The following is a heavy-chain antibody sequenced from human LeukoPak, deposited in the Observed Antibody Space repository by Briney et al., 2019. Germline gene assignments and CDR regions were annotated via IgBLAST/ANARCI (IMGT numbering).Heavy chain of an antibody. CDR1: GFTFSSYW. D-gene: IGHD3-16*01. V-gene: IGHV3-7*03. Sequence: GGSLRLSCAASGFTFSSYWMSWVRQAPGKGLEWVANIKQDGSEKYYVDSVKGRFTISRDNSKNTLYLQMNSLRADDTAIYYCARNQQLGGHSYYYYGMDVWGQGTTVTVSS. CDR2: IKQDGSEK. J-gene: IGHJ6*02. CDR3: ARNQQLGGHSYYYYGMDV.